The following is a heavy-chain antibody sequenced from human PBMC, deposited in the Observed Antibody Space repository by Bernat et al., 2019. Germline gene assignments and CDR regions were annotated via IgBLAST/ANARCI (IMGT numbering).Heavy chain of an antibody. V-gene: IGHV3-23*04. D-gene: IGHD6-19*01. CDR2: ISGSGGST. CDR1: GFTFSSYA. J-gene: IGHJ4*02. CDR3: TTDPDSGWYLGY. Sequence: EVQLVESGGGLVQPGRSLRLSCTASGFTFSSYAMSWVRQAPGKGLEWVSAISGSGGSTYYADSVKGRFTISRDNSKNTLYLQMNSLRAEDTAVYYCTTDPDSGWYLGYWGQGTLVTVSS.